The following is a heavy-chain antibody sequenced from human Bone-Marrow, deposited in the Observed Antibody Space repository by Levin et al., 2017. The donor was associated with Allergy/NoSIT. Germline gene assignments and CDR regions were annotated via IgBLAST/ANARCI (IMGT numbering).Heavy chain of an antibody. V-gene: IGHV4-59*08. Sequence: SETLSLTCTVSGGSISSYYWSWIRQPPGKGLEWIGYIYYSGSTNYNPSLKSRVTISVDTSKNQFSLKLSSVTAADTAVYYCARHRASSGYLDAFDIWGQGTMVTVSS. J-gene: IGHJ3*02. CDR1: GGSISSYY. CDR3: ARHRASSGYLDAFDI. D-gene: IGHD3-22*01. CDR2: IYYSGST.